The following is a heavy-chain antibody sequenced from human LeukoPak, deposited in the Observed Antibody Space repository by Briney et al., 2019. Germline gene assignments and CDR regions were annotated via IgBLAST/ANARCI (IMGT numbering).Heavy chain of an antibody. CDR1: GLTFSNYG. D-gene: IGHD6-13*01. CDR2: IRYDGRNK. J-gene: IGHJ4*02. CDR3: AREPIAAAGPDY. Sequence: PGGSLRLSCAAAGLTFSNYGMHWVRQAPGKGLQWVAYIRYDGRNKYSADSVKGRFTIYRDNSKSTLYLQMNSLRPEDTAVYYCAREPIAAAGPDYWGQGTLVTVSS. V-gene: IGHV3-30*02.